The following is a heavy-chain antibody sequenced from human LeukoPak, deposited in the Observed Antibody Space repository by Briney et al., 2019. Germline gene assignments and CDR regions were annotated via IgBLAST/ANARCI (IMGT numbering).Heavy chain of an antibody. CDR1: SFTVSSSY. D-gene: IGHD3-10*01. V-gene: IGHV3-66*04. J-gene: IGHJ4*02. Sequence: GGSLRLSCAASSFTVSSSYMTWVRQAPGKGLEWVSIIYSGGSTYYADSVKGRFTISRDTSKNTLYLQMNSLRAEDTAVYYCARLPSGDYWGQGTLVTVSS. CDR2: IYSGGST. CDR3: ARLPSGDY.